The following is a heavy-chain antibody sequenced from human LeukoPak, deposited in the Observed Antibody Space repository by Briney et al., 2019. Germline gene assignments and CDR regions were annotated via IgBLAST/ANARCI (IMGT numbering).Heavy chain of an antibody. CDR3: AREVVAATDYYYMDV. Sequence: SETLSLTCAVSGASVSGSNYYWGWIRQPPGKGLEWIGNIYSSGSTYYNASLQSRVTISIDTSKNQFSLKLSSVTAADTAVYYCAREVVAATDYYYMDVWGKGTTVTVSS. D-gene: IGHD2-15*01. V-gene: IGHV4-39*07. CDR1: GASVSGSNYY. J-gene: IGHJ6*03. CDR2: IYSSGST.